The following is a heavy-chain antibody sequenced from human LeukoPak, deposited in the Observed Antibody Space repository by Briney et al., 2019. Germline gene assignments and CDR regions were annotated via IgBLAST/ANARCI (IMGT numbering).Heavy chain of an antibody. D-gene: IGHD2-15*01. CDR3: ARYCSGGSCRDAFDI. CDR1: GFTFSSYW. CDR2: INSDGSST. J-gene: IGHJ3*02. V-gene: IGHV3-74*01. Sequence: GGSLRLSCAASGFTFSSYWMHWVRQAPGKGLVWVSCINSDGSSTSYADSVKGRFTISRDNAKNTLYLQMNSLRAEDTAVYYCARYCSGGSCRDAFDIWGQGTMVTVSS.